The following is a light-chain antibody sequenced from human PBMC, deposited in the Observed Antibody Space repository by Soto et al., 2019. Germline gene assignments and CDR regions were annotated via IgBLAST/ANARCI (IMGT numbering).Light chain of an antibody. J-gene: IGKJ2*01. CDR2: AAS. CDR1: QSISSY. Sequence: DIQMTQSPSSLSASVGDRFTITCRASQSISSYLNWYQQKPGKAPKLLIYAASSLQSGVPSRFSGSGSGTDFTLTISSLQPEDFATYYCQQSYSTHLTFGQGTKVDIK. CDR3: QQSYSTHLT. V-gene: IGKV1-39*01.